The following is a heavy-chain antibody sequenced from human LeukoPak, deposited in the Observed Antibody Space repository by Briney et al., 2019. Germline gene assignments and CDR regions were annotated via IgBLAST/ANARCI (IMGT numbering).Heavy chain of an antibody. CDR2: ISGTYGST. D-gene: IGHD2-15*01. Sequence: GGSLRLSCAASGFTASTYYMNWVRQAPGKGLEWVSTISGTYGSTYYADSVKGRFSISRDNSKNTLYLQMNSLRAEDTAVYFCVKDVGYCSSRTCYKPFDYWGQGALVTVSS. CDR3: VKDVGYCSSRTCYKPFDY. V-gene: IGHV3-23*01. CDR1: GFTASTYY. J-gene: IGHJ4*02.